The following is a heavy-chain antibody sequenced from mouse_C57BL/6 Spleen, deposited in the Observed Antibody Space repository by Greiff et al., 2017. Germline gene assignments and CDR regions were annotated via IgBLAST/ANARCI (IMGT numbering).Heavy chain of an antibody. J-gene: IGHJ3*01. CDR2: INPGSGGT. D-gene: IGHD2-3*01. CDR1: GYAFTNYL. Sequence: VQLQQSGAELVRPGTSVKVSCKASGYAFTNYLIEWVKQRPGQGLEWIGMINPGSGGTNYNEKFKGKATLTADKSSSTAYMQLSSLTSEDSAVYFCARGDDGYSAWFAYWGQGTLVTVSA. V-gene: IGHV1-54*01. CDR3: ARGDDGYSAWFAY.